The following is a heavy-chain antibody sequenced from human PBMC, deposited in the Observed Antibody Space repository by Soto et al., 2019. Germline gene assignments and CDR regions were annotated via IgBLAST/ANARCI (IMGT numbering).Heavy chain of an antibody. Sequence: ASVKVSCKASGGTFSSYAISWVRQAPGQGLEWMGGIIPIFGTANYAQKFQGRVTITADESTSTAYMELSSLRSEDTAVYYCASGSHNTAMVDYYYYYGMDVWGQGTTVTVSS. V-gene: IGHV1-69*13. CDR2: IIPIFGTA. CDR1: GGTFSSYA. CDR3: ASGSHNTAMVDYYYYYGMDV. D-gene: IGHD5-18*01. J-gene: IGHJ6*02.